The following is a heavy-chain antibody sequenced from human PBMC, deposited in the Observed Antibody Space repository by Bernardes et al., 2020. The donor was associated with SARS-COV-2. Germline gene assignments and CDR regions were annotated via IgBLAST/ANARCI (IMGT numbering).Heavy chain of an antibody. CDR1: GFTFSDYA. CDR3: AKEGAKRAYPSYYRYGLDV. CDR2: INGGGGIT. D-gene: IGHD3-16*02. Sequence: GGSLRLSCVVSGFTFSDYAMTWVRHAPGKGLEWVSSINGGGGITYYADSVKGRLTISRDSSKNTLYLQMSGLRADDTAIYYCAKEGAKRAYPSYYRYGLDVWGQGTSVTVSS. J-gene: IGHJ6*02. V-gene: IGHV3-23*01.